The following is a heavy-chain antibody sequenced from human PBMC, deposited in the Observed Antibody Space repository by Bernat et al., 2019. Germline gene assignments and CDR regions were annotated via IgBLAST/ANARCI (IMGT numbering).Heavy chain of an antibody. CDR2: ISSSGSTI. D-gene: IGHD2-15*01. CDR1: GFTFSSYE. CDR3: ARETVVAATRIQTLDY. Sequence: EVQLVESGGGLVQPGGSLRLSCAASGFTFSSYEMNWVRQAPGKGLEWVSYISSSGSTIYSAHSVKGRFTISRDNAKTSLYLQMNSLRAEDTAVYYCARETVVAATRIQTLDYWGQGTLVTVSS. J-gene: IGHJ4*02. V-gene: IGHV3-48*03.